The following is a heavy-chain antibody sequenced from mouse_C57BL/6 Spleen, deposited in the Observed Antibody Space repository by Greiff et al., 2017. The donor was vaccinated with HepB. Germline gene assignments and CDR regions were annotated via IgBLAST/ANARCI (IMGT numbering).Heavy chain of an antibody. V-gene: IGHV5-9-1*02. Sequence: EVMLVESGEGLVKPGGSLKLSCAASGFTFSSYAMSWVRQTPEKRLEWVAYISSGGDYIYYADTVKGRFTISRDNARNTLYLQMSSLKSEDTAMYYCTRASPLGAMDYWGQGTSVTVSS. CDR2: ISSGGDYI. D-gene: IGHD3-3*01. CDR1: GFTFSSYA. J-gene: IGHJ4*01. CDR3: TRASPLGAMDY.